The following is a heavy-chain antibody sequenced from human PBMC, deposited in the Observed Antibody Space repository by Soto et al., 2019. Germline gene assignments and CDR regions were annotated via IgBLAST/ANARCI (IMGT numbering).Heavy chain of an antibody. CDR3: AKDAEVLVRGVKGFYGMDV. J-gene: IGHJ6*02. CDR2: ISYDGSNK. Sequence: GGSLRLSCAASGFTFSGYGMHWVRQAPGKGLEWVAVISYDGSNKYYADSVKGRFTISRDNSKNTLYLQMNSLRAEDTAVYYCAKDAEVLVRGVKGFYGMDVWCQGTTVTVSS. V-gene: IGHV3-30*18. D-gene: IGHD3-10*01. CDR1: GFTFSGYG.